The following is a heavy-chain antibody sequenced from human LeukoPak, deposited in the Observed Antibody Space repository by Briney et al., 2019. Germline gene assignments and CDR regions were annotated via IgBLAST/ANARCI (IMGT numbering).Heavy chain of an antibody. CDR1: GYSISSGYY. CDR2: IYHSGST. CDR3: ARHAYCSSTSCYWRPVYFRH. J-gene: IGHJ1*01. D-gene: IGHD2-2*01. V-gene: IGHV4-38-2*01. Sequence: SETLSLTCAVSGYSISSGYYWGWIRQPPGKGLEWIGSIYHSGSTYYNPSLKSRVTISVDTSKNQFSLKLSSVTAADTAVYYCARHAYCSSTSCYWRPVYFRHWGQGTLVTVSS.